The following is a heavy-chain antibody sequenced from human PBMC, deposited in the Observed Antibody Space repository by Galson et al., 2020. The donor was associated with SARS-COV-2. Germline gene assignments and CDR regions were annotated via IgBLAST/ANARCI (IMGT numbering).Heavy chain of an antibody. Sequence: SEPLSLTCTVSGGSISSYYWSWIRQPPGKGLEWIGSIYYSGSTNYNPSLKSRVTISVDTSKNQFSLQLSSVTAADTAVYFCARSPQFVGWLQVGYFQHWGQGTLVTGSS. D-gene: IGHD5-12*01. J-gene: IGHJ1*01. V-gene: IGHV4-59*01. CDR2: IYYSGST. CDR1: GGSISSYY. CDR3: ARSPQFVGWLQVGYFQH.